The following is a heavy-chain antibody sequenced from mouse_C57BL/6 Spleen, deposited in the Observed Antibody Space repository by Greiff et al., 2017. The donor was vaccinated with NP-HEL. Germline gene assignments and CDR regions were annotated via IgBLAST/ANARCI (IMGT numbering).Heavy chain of an antibody. CDR1: GYSFTDYN. V-gene: IGHV1-39*01. CDR2: INPNYGTT. CDR3: ARGRGGGWYFDV. J-gene: IGHJ1*03. Sequence: QLQESGPELVKPGASVKISCKASGYSFTDYNMNWVKQSNGKSLEWIGVINPNYGTTSYNQKFKGKATLTVDQSSSTAYMQLNSLTSEDSAVYYFARGRGGGWYFDVWGTGTTVTVSS.